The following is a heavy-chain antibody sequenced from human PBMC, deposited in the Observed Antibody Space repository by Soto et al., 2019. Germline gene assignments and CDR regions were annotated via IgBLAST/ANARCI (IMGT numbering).Heavy chain of an antibody. V-gene: IGHV4-30-4*01. CDR2: IYSSGST. D-gene: IGHD6-13*01. Sequence: PSETLSLTCTVSGGSISSGDYYWSWIRQPPGKGLEWIGYIYSSGSTYYTPSLESRVTISVDTSKNQFSLKLTSVTAADTAVYYCARVEQQVVRGDYYYGEDVWGQGTTVTVSS. CDR3: ARVEQQVVRGDYYYGEDV. J-gene: IGHJ6*02. CDR1: GGSISSGDYY.